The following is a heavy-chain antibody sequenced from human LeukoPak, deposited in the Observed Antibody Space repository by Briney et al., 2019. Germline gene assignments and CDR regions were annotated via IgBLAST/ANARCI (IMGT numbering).Heavy chain of an antibody. CDR3: ARDVPPHYYDSSGYWFDP. Sequence: GASVKVSCKASGYTFTGYYMHWVRQAPGQGLEWMGWINPNSGGTNYAQEFQGRVTMTRDTSISTAYMELSRLRSDDTAVYYCARDVPPHYYDSSGYWFDPWGQGTLVTVSS. D-gene: IGHD3-22*01. CDR2: INPNSGGT. CDR1: GYTFTGYY. V-gene: IGHV1-2*02. J-gene: IGHJ5*02.